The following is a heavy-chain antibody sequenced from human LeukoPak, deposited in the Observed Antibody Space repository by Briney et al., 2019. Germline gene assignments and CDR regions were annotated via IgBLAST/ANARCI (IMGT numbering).Heavy chain of an antibody. Sequence: ASVKVSCKASGYTYTGYYMHWVRQAPGQGLEWMGWINPNSGGTNYAQKFQGRVTMTRDTSISTAYMELSRLRSDDTDVYYCAREWFEWLQFWGQGTLVTVSS. CDR2: INPNSGGT. J-gene: IGHJ4*02. CDR1: GYTYTGYY. D-gene: IGHD5-24*01. V-gene: IGHV1-2*02. CDR3: AREWFEWLQF.